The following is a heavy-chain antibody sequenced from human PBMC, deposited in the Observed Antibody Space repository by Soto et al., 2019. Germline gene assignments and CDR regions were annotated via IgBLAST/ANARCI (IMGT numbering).Heavy chain of an antibody. CDR2: TYYRSKWCN. CDR3: VTLIGNSWLDS. CDR1: GDSVSTNSAT. Sequence: QVQLQQSGPGLVKPSQTLSLTCDISGDSVSTNSATWNWIRQSPSRGLEGLGRTYYRSKWCNAYAVPVKSRISISPETSDNQGSPQLNSVTPDDPAVYYCVTLIGNSWLDSWGQGTLVTVS. J-gene: IGHJ5*01. V-gene: IGHV6-1*01. D-gene: IGHD2-8*01.